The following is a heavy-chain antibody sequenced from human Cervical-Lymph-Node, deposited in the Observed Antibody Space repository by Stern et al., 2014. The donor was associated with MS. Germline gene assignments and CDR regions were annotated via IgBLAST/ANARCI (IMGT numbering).Heavy chain of an antibody. D-gene: IGHD4-17*01. CDR3: AREGRSTVTTAAAY. CDR2: INGHTGDT. J-gene: IGHJ4*02. Sequence: VQLVDSGTEVKKPGASVKVSCKASGYTFSAYYVHWVRQAPGQGLEWMGRINGHTGDTNYAQKFQGRVTMDRDPSISTAYLELASLRSDDTAVYYCAREGRSTVTTAAAYWGQGTLVTVSS. CDR1: GYTFSAYY. V-gene: IGHV1-2*06.